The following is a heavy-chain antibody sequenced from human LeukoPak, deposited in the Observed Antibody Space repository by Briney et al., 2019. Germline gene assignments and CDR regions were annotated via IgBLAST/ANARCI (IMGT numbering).Heavy chain of an antibody. CDR1: GFTFSSYA. Sequence: GGSLRLSCAASGFTFSSYAMSWVRQAPGKGLEWVSAISGSGGITYYADSVKGRFTISRDNSKNTLYLQMNSLRAEDTAVYYCAKDLTPVGATPYYFDYWGQGTLVTVSS. D-gene: IGHD1-26*01. CDR2: ISGSGGIT. J-gene: IGHJ4*02. V-gene: IGHV3-23*01. CDR3: AKDLTPVGATPYYFDY.